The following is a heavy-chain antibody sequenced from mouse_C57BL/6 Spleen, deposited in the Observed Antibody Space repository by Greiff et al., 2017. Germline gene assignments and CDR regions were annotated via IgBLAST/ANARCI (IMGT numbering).Heavy chain of an antibody. CDR2: INPNNGGT. V-gene: IGHV1-18*01. D-gene: IGHD2-10*02. Sequence: VQLQQSGPELVKPGASVTIPCKASGYTFTDYNMDWVKQSHGKSLEWIGDINPNNGGTIYNQKFKGKATLTVDKSSSTAYMELRSLTSEDTAVYYCARWYGGFACRGQGGLVAGSA. CDR1: GYTFTDYN. J-gene: IGHJ3*01. CDR3: ARWYGGFAC.